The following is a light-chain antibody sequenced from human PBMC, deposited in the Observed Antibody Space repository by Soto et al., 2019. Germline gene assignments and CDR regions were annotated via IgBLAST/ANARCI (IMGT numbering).Light chain of an antibody. CDR2: AAS. CDR1: QGISSR. CDR3: QQANSFPLT. Sequence: DIQMTQSPSSVSASVEDRVTITCRARQGISSRLAWYQQKPGKAPNLLIYAASSLQSGVPSRFSGSGSETDFTLTIGSLQPEDFATYYGQQANSFPLTFGGGTKVEIK. J-gene: IGKJ4*01. V-gene: IGKV1-12*01.